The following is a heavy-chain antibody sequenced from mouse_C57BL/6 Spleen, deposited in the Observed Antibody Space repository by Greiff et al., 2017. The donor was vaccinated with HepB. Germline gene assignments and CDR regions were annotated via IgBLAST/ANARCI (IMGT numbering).Heavy chain of an antibody. V-gene: IGHV1-55*01. CDR3: ARTDDYDTFAY. D-gene: IGHD2-4*01. J-gene: IGHJ3*01. Sequence: QVHVKQPGAELVKPGASVKMSCKASGYTFTSYWITWVKQRPGQGLEWIGDIYPGSGSTNYNEKFKSKATLTVDTSSSTAYMQLSSLTSEDSAVYYCARTDDYDTFAYWGQGTLVTVSA. CDR1: GYTFTSYW. CDR2: IYPGSGST.